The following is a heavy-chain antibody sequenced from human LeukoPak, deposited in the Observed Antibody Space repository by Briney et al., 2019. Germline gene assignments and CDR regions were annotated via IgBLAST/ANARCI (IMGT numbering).Heavy chain of an antibody. CDR2: IWYDGSNK. Sequence: GGSLRLSCAASGFTFSSYGMHWVRQAPGKGLEWVAVIWYDGSNKYYADSVKGRFTISRDNSKNTLYLQMNSLRAEDTAVYYCAKYQGGYSYGQPDYWGQGALVTVTS. CDR3: AKYQGGYSYGQPDY. D-gene: IGHD5-18*01. J-gene: IGHJ4*02. CDR1: GFTFSSYG. V-gene: IGHV3-33*06.